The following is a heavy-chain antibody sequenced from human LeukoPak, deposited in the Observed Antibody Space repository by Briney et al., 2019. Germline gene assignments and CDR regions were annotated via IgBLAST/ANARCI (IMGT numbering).Heavy chain of an antibody. J-gene: IGHJ4*02. CDR2: IYYSGST. D-gene: IGHD2-21*02. V-gene: IGHV4-30-4*01. Sequence: SETLSLTCTVSGGSISSGDYYRSWIRQPPGKGLEWIGYIYYSGSTYYNPSLKSRVTISVDTSKNQFSLKLSSVTAADTAVYYCARGGPYCGGDCYPVWGQGTLVTVSS. CDR3: ARGGPYCGGDCYPV. CDR1: GGSISSGDYY.